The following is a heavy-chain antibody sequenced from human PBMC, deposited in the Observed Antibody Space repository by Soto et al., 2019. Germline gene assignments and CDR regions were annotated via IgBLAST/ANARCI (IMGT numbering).Heavy chain of an antibody. Sequence: PGGSLRLSCAASGFTFIIYGMHWVRQAPDKGLEWVALISYDGSNQYYADSVKGRFTISRDNSKNTLFLQMNSLRADDTAVYYCAKDQASGQGSFDSWGQGALVTVSS. V-gene: IGHV3-30*18. CDR3: AKDQASGQGSFDS. J-gene: IGHJ4*02. CDR2: ISYDGSNQ. CDR1: GFTFIIYG.